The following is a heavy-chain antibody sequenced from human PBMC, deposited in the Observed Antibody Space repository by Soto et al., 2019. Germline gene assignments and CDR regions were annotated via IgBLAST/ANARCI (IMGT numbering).Heavy chain of an antibody. CDR2: IKQDGSAI. D-gene: IGHD4-17*01. CDR3: ARALGDSTCY. Sequence: EVQLVESGGGWVQPGGSLRLSCAASGFTFSNYWMHWVRQAPGKGLEWVANIKQDGSAIYYEDSVRGRFTISRDNAENALDLQMNSLGADDTGVYYCARALGDSTCYWGQGSLVTVSS. CDR1: GFTFSNYW. J-gene: IGHJ4*02. V-gene: IGHV3-7*01.